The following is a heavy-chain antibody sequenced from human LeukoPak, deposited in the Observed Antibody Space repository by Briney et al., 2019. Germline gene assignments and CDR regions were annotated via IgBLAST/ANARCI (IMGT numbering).Heavy chain of an antibody. D-gene: IGHD4-17*01. J-gene: IGHJ4*02. Sequence: PGGSLRLSCAASGFTVSSNYMSWVRQAPGKGLEWVSYISSSGSTIYYADSVKGRFTISRDNAKNSLYLQMNSLRAEDTAVYYCARQKHDYGDYVLDYWGQGTLVTVSS. CDR3: ARQKHDYGDYVLDY. CDR2: ISSSGSTI. CDR1: GFTVSSNY. V-gene: IGHV3-11*01.